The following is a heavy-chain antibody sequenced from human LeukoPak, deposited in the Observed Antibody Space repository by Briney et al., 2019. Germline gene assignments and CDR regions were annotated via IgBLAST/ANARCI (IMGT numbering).Heavy chain of an antibody. V-gene: IGHV3-74*01. CDR1: GFTFSSYW. D-gene: IGHD3-22*01. J-gene: IGHJ4*02. Sequence: PGGSLRLSCAASGFTFSSYWMYWVRQAPGKGLVWVSRISSDGITTNYAGAVKGRFTMSRDNAKNTLFLQMNSLRAEDTAVYYCARSAIYDSSGYYLSKEYYFDYWGQGTLVTVSS. CDR3: ARSAIYDSSGYYLSKEYYFDY. CDR2: ISSDGITT.